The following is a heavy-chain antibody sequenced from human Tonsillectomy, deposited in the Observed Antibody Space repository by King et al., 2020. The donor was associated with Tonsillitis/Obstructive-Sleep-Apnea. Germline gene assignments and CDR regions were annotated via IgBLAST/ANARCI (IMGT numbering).Heavy chain of an antibody. Sequence: VQLVESGGGLVQPGGSLRLSCAASGFIFSAYWMHWVRQVPGRGLVWVSRINLYGSATTYADSVKGRFTISRDNAKNTVYLQMNSLRAEDTAVYYCARDSETVTVDFWGQGTLVTVSS. D-gene: IGHD4-11*01. V-gene: IGHV3-74*01. CDR3: ARDSETVTVDF. J-gene: IGHJ4*02. CDR1: GFIFSAYW. CDR2: INLYGSAT.